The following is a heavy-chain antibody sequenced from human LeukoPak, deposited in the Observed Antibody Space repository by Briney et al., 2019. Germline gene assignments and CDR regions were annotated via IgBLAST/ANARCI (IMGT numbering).Heavy chain of an antibody. V-gene: IGHV4-31*03. J-gene: IGHJ5*02. CDR2: IYYSGST. CDR3: ARVVQEQLVVGDWFDP. CDR1: GDSISSGGYY. Sequence: SQTLSLTCTVSGDSISSGGYYWSWIRQHPGKGLEWIGYIYYSGSTFYNPSLKSRVTISVDTSKNQFSLRLSSVTAADTAVYYCARVVQEQLVVGDWFDPWGQGTLVTVSS. D-gene: IGHD6-13*01.